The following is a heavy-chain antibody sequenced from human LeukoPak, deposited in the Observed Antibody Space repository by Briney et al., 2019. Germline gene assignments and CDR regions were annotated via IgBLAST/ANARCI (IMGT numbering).Heavy chain of an antibody. CDR2: INHSGST. Sequence: PSETLSLTCAVYGGSFSGYYWSWIRQPPGKGLEWIGEINHSGSTNYNPSLKSRVTISVDTSKNQFSLKLTSVTAADTAVYYCAKTVGATRNYYYYMDVWGKGTTVTVSS. D-gene: IGHD1-26*01. J-gene: IGHJ6*03. V-gene: IGHV4-34*01. CDR1: GGSFSGYY. CDR3: AKTVGATRNYYYYMDV.